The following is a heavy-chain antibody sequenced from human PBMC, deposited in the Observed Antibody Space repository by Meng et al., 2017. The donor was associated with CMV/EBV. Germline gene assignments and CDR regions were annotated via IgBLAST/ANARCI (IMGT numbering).Heavy chain of an antibody. J-gene: IGHJ6*02. Sequence: GSLRLSCTVSGGSVSSGSYYWSWIRQPPGKGLEWIGYIYYSGSTNYNPSLKSRVTISVDTSKNQFSLKLSSVTAADTAVYYCARGSSETPYSSGSYYYYYGMDVWGQGTTVTVSS. D-gene: IGHD6-19*01. CDR3: ARGSSETPYSSGSYYYYYGMDV. CDR1: GGSVSSGSYY. V-gene: IGHV4-61*01. CDR2: IYYSGST.